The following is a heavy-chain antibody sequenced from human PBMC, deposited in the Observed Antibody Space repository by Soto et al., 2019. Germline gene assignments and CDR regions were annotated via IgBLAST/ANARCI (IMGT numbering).Heavy chain of an antibody. CDR2: ISKSGFT. J-gene: IGHJ6*02. CDR3: ATQGFGKLHGLVDV. D-gene: IGHD3-10*01. CDR1: SVSINSFTNHY. V-gene: IGHV4-59*08. Sequence: QAQLQTSGPGLVKPSETLSLTCTVSSVSINSFTNHYCSWIRQPPGKGLEWVGYISKSGFTRYNPSLRIRFTLSVDTSKNQFSLKLSSVTAADTALYFCATQGFGKLHGLVDVWGQGTTVTVSS.